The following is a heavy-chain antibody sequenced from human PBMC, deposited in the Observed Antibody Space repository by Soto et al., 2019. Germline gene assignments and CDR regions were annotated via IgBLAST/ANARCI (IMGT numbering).Heavy chain of an antibody. V-gene: IGHV4-31*03. Sequence: QVQLQESGPGLVKPSQTLSLTCSVSGGSITSGGYYWNWIRQHPGKGLEWIGYIYYGGITYYNPXLKSRTTIPVDXSXNXXSLKLISATAADTAMYYCARGIWVRGIIGFTWFDPWGQGTLVTVSS. CDR2: IYYGGIT. J-gene: IGHJ5*02. CDR3: ARGIWVRGIIGFTWFDP. D-gene: IGHD3-10*01. CDR1: GGSITSGGYY.